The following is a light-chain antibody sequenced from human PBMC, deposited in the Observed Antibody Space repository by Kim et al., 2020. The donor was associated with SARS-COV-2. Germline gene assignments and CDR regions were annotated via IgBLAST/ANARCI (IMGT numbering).Light chain of an antibody. CDR2: EDK. V-gene: IGLV6-57*01. Sequence: NFILTQPHSVSESPGKTVTISCTRSSGSIATNYVQWYQQRPGRSPTTVIYEDKKRPSGVPDRFSGSVDSSSNSASLTISGLKTEDEADYYCQSYDSNNHWVFGGGTQLTVL. CDR3: QSYDSNNHWV. J-gene: IGLJ3*02. CDR1: SGSIATNY.